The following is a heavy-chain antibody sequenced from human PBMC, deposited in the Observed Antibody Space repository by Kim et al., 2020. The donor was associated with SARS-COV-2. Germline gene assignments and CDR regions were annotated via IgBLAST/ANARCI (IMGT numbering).Heavy chain of an antibody. D-gene: IGHD3-16*01. J-gene: IGHJ4*02. Sequence: ASVKVSCKASGYTFTSYGISWVRQAPGQGLEWMGWISAYNGNTNYAQKLQGRVTMTTDTSTSTAYMELRSLRSDDTAVYYCARDSSRGVWGSQSYFDYWGQGTLVTVSS. V-gene: IGHV1-18*04. CDR2: ISAYNGNT. CDR1: GYTFTSYG. CDR3: ARDSSRGVWGSQSYFDY.